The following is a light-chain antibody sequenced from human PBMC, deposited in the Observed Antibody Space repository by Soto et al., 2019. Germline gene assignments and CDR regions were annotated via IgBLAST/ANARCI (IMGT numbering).Light chain of an antibody. CDR1: QSISNW. Sequence: DIQMTQPPSTLSASVGDRVTISCRASQSISNWLAWYQQKPGKAPKLLMSDASSLERGVPSRFSGSGSGTEFTLTISSLQPDDFATYYCQQYDTYSRTFGQGTKVEIK. CDR2: DAS. CDR3: QQYDTYSRT. J-gene: IGKJ1*01. V-gene: IGKV1-5*01.